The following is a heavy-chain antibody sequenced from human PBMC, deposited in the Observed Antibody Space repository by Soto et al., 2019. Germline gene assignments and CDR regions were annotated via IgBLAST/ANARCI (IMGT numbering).Heavy chain of an antibody. Sequence: QVQLQESGPGLVKPSETLSLSCTISGGSLGTSYWSWIRQPPGQGLEWIGYISYSGSTNYNPSLQTRVTISVDTSKKLVSLKLSSVTAADTAVYYCARVTIAAAGYSYYYGMDVWGQGTTVTVSS. CDR1: GGSLGTSY. CDR3: ARVTIAAAGYSYYYGMDV. D-gene: IGHD6-25*01. CDR2: ISYSGST. V-gene: IGHV4-59*01. J-gene: IGHJ6*02.